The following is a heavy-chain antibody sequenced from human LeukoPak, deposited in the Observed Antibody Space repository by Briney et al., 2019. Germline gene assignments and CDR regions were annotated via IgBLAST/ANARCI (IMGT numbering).Heavy chain of an antibody. J-gene: IGHJ6*04. Sequence: GASAKVSCKASGGTFSSYAISWVRQAPGQGLEWMGGIIPIFGTANYAQKFQGRVTITADKSTSTAYMELSSLRSEDTAVYYCVIAAAGTALDVWGKGTTVTISS. CDR2: IIPIFGTA. CDR3: VIAAAGTALDV. D-gene: IGHD6-13*01. CDR1: GGTFSSYA. V-gene: IGHV1-69*06.